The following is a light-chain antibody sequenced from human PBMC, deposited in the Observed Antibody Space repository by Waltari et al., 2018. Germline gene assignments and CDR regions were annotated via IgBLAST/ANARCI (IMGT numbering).Light chain of an antibody. CDR2: EVS. J-gene: IGLJ2*01. CDR3: SSYTSSSTYVV. CDR1: RSDVGGYKN. V-gene: IGLV2-14*01. Sequence: HSPLTPPASVPGSPGQSIALSCTGTRSDVGGYKNVSWYQQHPGKAPQLMIYEVSNRPSWVSNRFSCSKSCNTASLTISGLQADDEADYYCSSYTSSSTYVVFGRGTKLTVL.